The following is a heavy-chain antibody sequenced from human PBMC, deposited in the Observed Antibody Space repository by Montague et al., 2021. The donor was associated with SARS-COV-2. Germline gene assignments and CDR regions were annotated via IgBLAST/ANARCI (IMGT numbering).Heavy chain of an antibody. Sequence: SETLSLTCSVHGSSFSCYYWNWIRQSPGKGLEWIGEINHGGSTKFSPSLKGRLTISTDTSKNQFSLKLTSVSAADTAVYYCARLRDGVVPSPILGVGPFYYYYYMDVWGRGTPVTVSS. V-gene: IGHV4-34*01. CDR1: GSSFSCYY. CDR3: ARLRDGVVPSPILGVGPFYYYYYMDV. J-gene: IGHJ6*03. D-gene: IGHD3-10*01. CDR2: INHGGST.